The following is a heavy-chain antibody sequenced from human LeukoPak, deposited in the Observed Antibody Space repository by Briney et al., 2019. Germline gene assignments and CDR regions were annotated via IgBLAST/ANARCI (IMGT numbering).Heavy chain of an antibody. CDR3: ARVSVLRFLEWSYYYYYYYMDV. V-gene: IGHV4-34*01. Sequence: PSETLSLTCAVYGGSFSGYYWSWIRQPPGKGLEWIGEINHSGSTNYNPSLKSRVTISVDTSKNQFSLKLSSVTAADTAVYYCARVSVLRFLEWSYYYYYYYMDVWGKGTTVTVSS. D-gene: IGHD3-3*01. CDR2: INHSGST. J-gene: IGHJ6*03. CDR1: GGSFSGYY.